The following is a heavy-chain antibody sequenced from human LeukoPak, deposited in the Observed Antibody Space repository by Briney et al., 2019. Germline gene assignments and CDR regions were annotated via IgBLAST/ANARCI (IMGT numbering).Heavy chain of an antibody. D-gene: IGHD5-18*01. CDR2: LYIGGNT. Sequence: HPGGSLRLSCAASGFTFSGYAIHWVRQAPGKGLEWVSALYIGGNTYYADSVRGRFTISRDNSKNTLYLQMNSLRAEDTAIYYCMTAAGYNFGQYWGQGTLVTVSS. V-gene: IGHV3-23*05. CDR3: MTAAGYNFGQY. CDR1: GFTFSGYA. J-gene: IGHJ4*02.